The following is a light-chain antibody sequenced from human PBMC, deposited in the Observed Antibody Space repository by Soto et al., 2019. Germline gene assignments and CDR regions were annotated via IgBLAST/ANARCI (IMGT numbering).Light chain of an antibody. V-gene: IGKV1-6*01. CDR1: QNVXTN. Sequence: AIRLTQSASSLSASVGDSCTIACRASQNVXTNFGWFAGKPGRAPKLLXDAASSFPIGCPSSFSGSGSGTDFTRTISSPQPEYCDTYYCQQGNMVTRTFGGGTKVDI. CDR3: QQGNMVTRT. CDR2: AAS. J-gene: IGKJ4*01.